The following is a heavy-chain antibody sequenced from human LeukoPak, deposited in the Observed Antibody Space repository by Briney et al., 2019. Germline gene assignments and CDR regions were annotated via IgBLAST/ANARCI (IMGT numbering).Heavy chain of an antibody. J-gene: IGHJ4*02. CDR3: AKDKGDGYNYFGYFDY. CDR2: ISYDGSNK. CDR1: GFTFSSYG. D-gene: IGHD5-24*01. V-gene: IGHV3-30*18. Sequence: GGSLRLSCAASGFTFSSYGMHWVRQAPGKGLEWVAVISYDGSNKYYADSVKGRFTISRDNSKNTLYLQMNSLRAEDTAVYYCAKDKGDGYNYFGYFDYWGQGTLVTVSS.